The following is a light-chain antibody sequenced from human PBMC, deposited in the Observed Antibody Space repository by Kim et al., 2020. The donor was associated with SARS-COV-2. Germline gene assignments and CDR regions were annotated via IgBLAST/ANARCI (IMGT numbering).Light chain of an antibody. CDR1: SSDVGGYNY. CDR2: DVS. CDR3: ASYTGFSTLDWV. V-gene: IGLV2-14*03. J-gene: IGLJ3*02. Sequence: QSALTQPASVSGSPGQWITISCTGTSSDVGGYNYVSWYQQHPGKAPKLMIYDVSNRHSGVSNRFSGSKSGNTASLTISGLQAEDEADYYCASYTGFSTLDWVFGGGTQLTVL.